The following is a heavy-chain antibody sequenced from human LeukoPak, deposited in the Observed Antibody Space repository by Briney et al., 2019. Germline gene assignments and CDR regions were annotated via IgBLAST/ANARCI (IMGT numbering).Heavy chain of an antibody. CDR1: GFTFSNYW. D-gene: IGHD3-10*01. J-gene: IGHJ4*02. V-gene: IGHV3-7*04. CDR2: INQDGSEK. CDR3: ARVIIVGGRSVFDN. Sequence: GGSLRLSCAASGFTFSNYWMSWVRQAPGKGPEWVANINQDGSEKYYVDSVKGRFTISRDNAKNSLSLQMDSLGAGDTAVYYCARVIIVGGRSVFDNWGQGTLVTVSS.